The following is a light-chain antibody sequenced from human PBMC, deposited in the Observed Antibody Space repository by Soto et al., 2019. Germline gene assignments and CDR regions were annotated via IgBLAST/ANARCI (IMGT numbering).Light chain of an antibody. Sequence: SVPTQPASVSGSPGQPITISCTRTTSAVGGYKFVSWLQHHPGKAPKLMIYEVTNRPSCVDHRYLHSYPARRSSDILSSIRAAHEGEYYCTASGRGNKRTFGTGSRV. V-gene: IGLV2-14*01. CDR2: EVT. CDR3: TASGRGNKRT. J-gene: IGLJ1*01. CDR1: TSAVGGYKF.